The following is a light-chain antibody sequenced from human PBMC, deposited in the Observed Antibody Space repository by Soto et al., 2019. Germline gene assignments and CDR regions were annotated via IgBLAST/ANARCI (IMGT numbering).Light chain of an antibody. CDR2: WAS. CDR1: QSVLYSSNNKNC. CDR3: QQYCSAPPT. V-gene: IGKV4-1*01. J-gene: IGKJ1*01. Sequence: DIVMTQSPDALSVSLVERATINCKSSQSVLYSSNNKNCLAWYQQKPGQPPKLLIYWASTRESGVPDRFSGSGAGTDFTLTISSLQAEDVAVYYWQQYCSAPPTCGQGTKVEIK.